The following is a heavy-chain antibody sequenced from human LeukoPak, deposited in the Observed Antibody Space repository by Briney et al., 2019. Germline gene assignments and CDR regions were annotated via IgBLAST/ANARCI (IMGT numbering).Heavy chain of an antibody. CDR2: IYPGDSDT. Sequence: GESLKISCMGSGYSFTSYWIGWVRQMPGKGLEWMGIIYPGDSDTRYSPSFQGQVTISADKSISTAYLQWSSLKASDTAMYYCAGQSGYYYDSSGVTPFDYWGQGTLVTVSS. V-gene: IGHV5-51*01. J-gene: IGHJ4*02. D-gene: IGHD3-22*01. CDR1: GYSFTSYW. CDR3: AGQSGYYYDSSGVTPFDY.